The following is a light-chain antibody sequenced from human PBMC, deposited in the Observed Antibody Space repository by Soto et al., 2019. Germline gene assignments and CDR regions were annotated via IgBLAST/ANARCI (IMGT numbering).Light chain of an antibody. CDR1: SGHSSYI. CDR3: ETWDSNTRV. CDR2: LEGSGSY. Sequence: QLVLTQSSSASASLGSSVKLTCTLSSGHSSYIIAWHQQQPGKAPRYLMKLEGSGSYNKGSGVPDRFSGSSSGADRYLTISNLQFEDEADYYRETWDSNTRVFGGGTKPTVL. V-gene: IGLV4-60*02. J-gene: IGLJ3*02.